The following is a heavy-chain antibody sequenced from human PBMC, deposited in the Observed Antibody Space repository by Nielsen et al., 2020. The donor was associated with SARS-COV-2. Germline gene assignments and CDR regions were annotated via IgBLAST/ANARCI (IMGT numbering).Heavy chain of an antibody. CDR2: IYWDDDK. J-gene: IGHJ3*02. CDR1: GFSLRDSGVG. D-gene: IGHD5-12*01. CDR3: AHTVGFAIVANIWGDNDFDS. Sequence: PTLVKPTQTLTLTCSFSGFSLRDSGVGVGWIRQPPGKALEWLALIYWDDDKRYNPSLNNRLTLTKDTSKNQVVLTVTDVDPVDTARYYCAHTVGFAIVANIWGDNDFDSWGQGTMVTVSS. V-gene: IGHV2-5*02.